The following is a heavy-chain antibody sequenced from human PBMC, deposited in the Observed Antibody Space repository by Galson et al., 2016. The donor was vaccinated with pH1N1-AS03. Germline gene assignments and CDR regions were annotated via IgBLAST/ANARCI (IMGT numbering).Heavy chain of an antibody. J-gene: IGHJ6*02. Sequence: SVKVSCKASGYTFTSYAMHWVRQAPGQRLEWMGWINAGNGNTKYSQKFQGRVTITRDTSASTAYMELSSLRSEDTAVYYCARDRCSGYDLFDYYYGMDVWGQGTTVTVSS. CDR1: GYTFTSYA. CDR3: ARDRCSGYDLFDYYYGMDV. D-gene: IGHD5-12*01. V-gene: IGHV1-3*01. CDR2: INAGNGNT.